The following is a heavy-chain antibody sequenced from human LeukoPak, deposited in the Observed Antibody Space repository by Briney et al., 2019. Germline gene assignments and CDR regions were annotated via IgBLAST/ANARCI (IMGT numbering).Heavy chain of an antibody. CDR1: GYTFTGYY. CDR2: INPNSGGT. CDR3: ARVDTRYCSSTSCYRFDY. Sequence: ASVKVSCKASGYTFTGYYMHWVRQAPGQGLEWMGWINPNSGGTNYAQKFQGRVTMTRDTSISTAYMELSRLRSDDTAVYYSARVDTRYCSSTSCYRFDYWGQGTLVTVSS. J-gene: IGHJ4*02. D-gene: IGHD2-2*01. V-gene: IGHV1-2*02.